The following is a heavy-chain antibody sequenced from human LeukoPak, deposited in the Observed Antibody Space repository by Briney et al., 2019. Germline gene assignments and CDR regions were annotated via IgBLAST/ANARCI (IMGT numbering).Heavy chain of an antibody. CDR3: ARGPYYYYYGMDV. CDR1: GGSISSGGYS. CDR2: IYHSRST. J-gene: IGHJ6*02. V-gene: IGHV4-30-2*01. Sequence: PSETLSLTCAVSGGSISSGGYSWSWIRQPPGKGLEWIGYIYHSRSTYYNPSLKSRDTISVDRSKNQFSLKLSSVTAADTAVYYCARGPYYYYYGMDVWGQGTTVTVSS.